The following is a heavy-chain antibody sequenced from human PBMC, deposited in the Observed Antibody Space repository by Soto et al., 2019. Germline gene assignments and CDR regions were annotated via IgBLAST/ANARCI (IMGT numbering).Heavy chain of an antibody. J-gene: IGHJ4*02. CDR2: IYYSGST. D-gene: IGHD3-22*01. Sequence: QLQLQESGPGLVKPSETLSLTCTVSGGSISSSSYYWGWIRQPPGKGLEWIGSIYYSGSTYYNPSLKRRVTTAVDTSKNQFSPKRGSVTAADTAVDYCARSDYDSSGYYVSPRRGTLDYWGQGTRVTVSS. V-gene: IGHV4-39*01. CDR3: ARSDYDSSGYYVSPRRGTLDY. CDR1: GGSISSSSYY.